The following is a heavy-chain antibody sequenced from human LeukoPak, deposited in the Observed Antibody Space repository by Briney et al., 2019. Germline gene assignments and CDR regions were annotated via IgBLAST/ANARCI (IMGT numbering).Heavy chain of an antibody. CDR2: INHSGST. CDR1: GGSFSGYY. V-gene: IGHV4-34*01. J-gene: IGHJ4*02. Sequence: SETLSLTCAVYGGSFSGYYWSWIRQPPGKGLEWIGEINHSGSTNYNPSLKSRVTILVDTSKNQFSLKLSSVIAADTAVYYCARGPSGYSSGWYATGVGLDYWGQGTLVTVSS. D-gene: IGHD6-19*01. CDR3: ARGPSGYSSGWYATGVGLDY.